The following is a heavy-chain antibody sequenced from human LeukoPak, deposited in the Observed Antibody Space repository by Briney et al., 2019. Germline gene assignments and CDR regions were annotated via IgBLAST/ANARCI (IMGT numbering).Heavy chain of an antibody. CDR3: AKVAGGMVAALVDY. D-gene: IGHD2-15*01. Sequence: PGGSLILSCAASGLTFSNFGMSWVRRAPGKGLEWVSTISTSGSSTYYVESVKGRFTISRDNSKNTVYLQMNSLRAEDTAMYYCAKVAGGMVAALVDYWGQGTLVTVSS. CDR2: ISTSGSST. CDR1: GLTFSNFG. V-gene: IGHV3-23*01. J-gene: IGHJ4*02.